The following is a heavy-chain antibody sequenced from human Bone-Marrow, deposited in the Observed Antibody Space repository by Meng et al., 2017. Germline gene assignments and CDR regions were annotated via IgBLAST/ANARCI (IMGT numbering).Heavy chain of an antibody. CDR2: INPNSGGT. CDR1: GYTFTGYY. D-gene: IGHD4-17*01. J-gene: IGHJ6*02. CDR3: ASPLLYGDYVYGMDV. V-gene: IGHV1-2*06. Sequence: ASVKVSCKASGYTFTGYYMHWVRQAPGQGLEWMGQINPNSGGTNYAQKFQGRVTMTRDTSISTAYMELSRLRSDDTAVYYCASPLLYGDYVYGMDVWGQGTTVTVSS.